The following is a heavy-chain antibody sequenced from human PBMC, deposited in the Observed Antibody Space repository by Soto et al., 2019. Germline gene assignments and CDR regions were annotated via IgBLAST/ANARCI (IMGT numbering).Heavy chain of an antibody. CDR1: GGTFSSYA. D-gene: IGHD5-18*01. Sequence: VQLVQSGAEVKKPGSSVKVSCKASGGTFSSYAISWVRQAPGQGLEWMGGIIPIFGTANYAQKFQGRVTITADESTSTAYMELSSLRSEDTAVYYCARDVDTAMVSYYYYGMDVWGQGTTVTVSS. CDR3: ARDVDTAMVSYYYYGMDV. V-gene: IGHV1-69*01. CDR2: IIPIFGTA. J-gene: IGHJ6*02.